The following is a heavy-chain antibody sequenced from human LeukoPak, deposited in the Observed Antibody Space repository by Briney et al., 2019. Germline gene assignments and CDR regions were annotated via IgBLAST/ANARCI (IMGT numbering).Heavy chain of an antibody. CDR3: AKDFSDQWLVNAFQI. CDR1: GSTFSYYY. V-gene: IGHV1-2*02. J-gene: IGHJ3*02. D-gene: IGHD6-19*01. CDR2: INPNTGGT. Sequence: VASVNLSCKASGSTFSYYYWPWVRQAPGQGLEWMGWINPNTGGTNYAQEFQGKVTMNRDTSISAAYMELSRLRFEDTAVYYCAKDFSDQWLVNAFQIWGQGTMVTVSS.